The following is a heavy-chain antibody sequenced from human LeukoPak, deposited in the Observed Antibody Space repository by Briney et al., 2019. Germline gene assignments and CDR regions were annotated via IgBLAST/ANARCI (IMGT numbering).Heavy chain of an antibody. V-gene: IGHV1-69*01. CDR1: GGTFSSYA. CDR3: ARDFIPKILGSGSYYKTFPLGWFDP. Sequence: VKVSCKASGGTFSSYAISWVRQAPGQGLEWMGGIIPIFGTANYAQKFQGRVTITADESTSTAYMELSSLRSEDTDGYYCARDFIPKILGSGSYYKTFPLGWFDPWGQGTLVTVSS. D-gene: IGHD3-10*01. J-gene: IGHJ5*02. CDR2: IIPIFGTA.